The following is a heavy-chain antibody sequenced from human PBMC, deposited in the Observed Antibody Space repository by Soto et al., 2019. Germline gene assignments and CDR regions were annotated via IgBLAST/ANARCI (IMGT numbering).Heavy chain of an antibody. CDR3: ARSYSSGWYDWFDP. V-gene: IGHV3-30-3*01. J-gene: IGHJ5*02. D-gene: IGHD6-19*01. CDR2: ISYDGSNK. Sequence: QVQLVESGGGVVQPGRSLRLSCAASGFTFSSYAMHWVRQAPGKGLEWVAVISYDGSNKYYADSVKGRFTISRDNSKNTLYLQMNSLRAEDTAVYYCARSYSSGWYDWFDPWGQGTLVTVSS. CDR1: GFTFSSYA.